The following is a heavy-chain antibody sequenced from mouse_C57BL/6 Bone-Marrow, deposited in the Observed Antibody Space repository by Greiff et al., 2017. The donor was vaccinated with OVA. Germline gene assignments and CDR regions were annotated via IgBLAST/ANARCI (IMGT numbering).Heavy chain of an antibody. CDR3: ARGGLGYAMDY. D-gene: IGHD4-1*01. Sequence: EVKLVESEGGLVQPGSSMKLSCTASGFTFSDYYMAWVRQVPEKGLEWVANINYDGSSTYYLDSLKSRFIISRDNAKNILYLQMSSLKSEDTATYYCARGGLGYAMDYWGQGTSVTVSS. CDR1: GFTFSDYY. CDR2: INYDGSST. J-gene: IGHJ4*01. V-gene: IGHV5-16*01.